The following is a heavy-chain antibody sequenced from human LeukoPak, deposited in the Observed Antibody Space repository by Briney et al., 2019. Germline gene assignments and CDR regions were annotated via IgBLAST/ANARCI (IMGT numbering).Heavy chain of an antibody. CDR3: ARGELIYGY. D-gene: IGHD2-2*02. Sequence: SETLSLTCTVSGGSISSYYWSWIRQPPGKGLEWIGYIYYSGSTNYNPSLKSRVTISVDTSKNQFSLKLSSVTAADTAVYYCARGELIYGYWGQGTLVTVSS. CDR1: GGSISSYY. V-gene: IGHV4-59*01. CDR2: IYYSGST. J-gene: IGHJ4*02.